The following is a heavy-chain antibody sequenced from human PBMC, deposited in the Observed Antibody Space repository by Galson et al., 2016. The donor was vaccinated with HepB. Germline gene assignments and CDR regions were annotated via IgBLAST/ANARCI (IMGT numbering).Heavy chain of an antibody. D-gene: IGHD3-10*01. CDR2: ISTYNGNT. CDR1: GYHFLNYG. V-gene: IGHV1-18*01. CDR3: ATYNVSLGDYNAFDF. J-gene: IGHJ4*02. Sequence: SVKVSCKASGYHFLNYGISWVRQAPGQGLEWMGWISTYNGNTKSAQKVQDRLTMTTDTPTGTGHMDLKSLTSKDTAVYYCATYNVSLGDYNAFDFWGQGTLVTVSS.